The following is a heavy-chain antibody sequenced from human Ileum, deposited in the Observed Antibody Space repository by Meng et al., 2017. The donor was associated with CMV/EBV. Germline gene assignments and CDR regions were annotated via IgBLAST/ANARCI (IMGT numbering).Heavy chain of an antibody. CDR2: ISNSGGST. D-gene: IGHD4/OR15-4a*01. V-gene: IGHV3-23*01. J-gene: IGHJ4*02. CDR1: GFVFSNNA. Sequence: GESLKISCEASGFVFSNNAMNWVRQAPGKGLEWISTISNSGGSTNYAESVKGRFTISRDNSKNTLYLQMNSVRPEDTAVYYCAREGRGTYGGQYHFDYWGQGTLVTVSS. CDR3: AREGRGTYGGQYHFDY.